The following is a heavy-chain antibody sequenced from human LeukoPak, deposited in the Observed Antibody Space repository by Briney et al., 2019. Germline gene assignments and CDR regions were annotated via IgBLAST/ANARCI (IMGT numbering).Heavy chain of an antibody. J-gene: IGHJ4*02. CDR1: GYTFTSYY. V-gene: IGHV1-46*01. D-gene: IGHD5-18*01. Sequence: GASVKVSCKASGYTFTSYYMHWVRQAPGQGLEWMGIINPSGGSTSYAQKFQGRVTMTRDTSTSTVYMELSSLRSEDTAVYYCARGGYSYGPVPYYFDYWGQGTLVTVSS. CDR2: INPSGGST. CDR3: ARGGYSYGPVPYYFDY.